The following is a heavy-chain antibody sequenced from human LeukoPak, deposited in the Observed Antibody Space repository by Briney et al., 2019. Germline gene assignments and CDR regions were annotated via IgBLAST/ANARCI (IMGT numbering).Heavy chain of an antibody. V-gene: IGHV1-18*01. Sequence: ASVKVSCKASGYTFTSYGISWVRQAPGQGLEWMGWISAYNGNTNYAQKLQGRVTMTKDTSTSTAYMELSSLRFEDTAVYYCARDLTMVRGARYRPYNWFDAWGQGTLVTVSP. CDR3: ARDLTMVRGARYRPYNWFDA. D-gene: IGHD3-10*01. J-gene: IGHJ5*02. CDR1: GYTFTSYG. CDR2: ISAYNGNT.